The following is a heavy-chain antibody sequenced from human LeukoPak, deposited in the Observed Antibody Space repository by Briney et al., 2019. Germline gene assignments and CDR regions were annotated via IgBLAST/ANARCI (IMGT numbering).Heavy chain of an antibody. CDR1: GFTFSGYA. V-gene: IGHV3-23*01. J-gene: IGHJ6*02. D-gene: IGHD1-26*01. CDR2: ISGSGVNT. CDR3: AKVGAMDGNYYYYGVDV. Sequence: GGSLRLSCAPSGFTFSGYAMAWVRQAPKKGLEWVSAISGSGVNTYYADSVKGRSTISRDNSKNTLYLQMNSLRAEDTAVYYCAKVGAMDGNYYYYGVDVWGQGTTVTVSS.